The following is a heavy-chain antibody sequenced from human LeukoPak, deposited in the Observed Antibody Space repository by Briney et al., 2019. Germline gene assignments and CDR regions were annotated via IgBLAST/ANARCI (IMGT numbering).Heavy chain of an antibody. CDR3: ARVIAVAGTGDY. V-gene: IGHV1-2*04. Sequence: ASVKVSCKASGYTFTGYYMHWVRQAPGQGLEWMGWIIPNSGGTSYAQKFQGWVTMTRDTSISTAYMEMSRLRSDDTAVYYCARVIAVAGTGDYWGQGTLVTVSS. D-gene: IGHD6-19*01. J-gene: IGHJ4*02. CDR2: IIPNSGGT. CDR1: GYTFTGYY.